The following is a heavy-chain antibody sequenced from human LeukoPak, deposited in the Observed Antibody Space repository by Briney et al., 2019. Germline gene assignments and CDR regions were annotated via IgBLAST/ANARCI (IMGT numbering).Heavy chain of an antibody. CDR3: ARVGWYYDILTGYSVDWFDP. CDR2: ISSSSSYI. CDR1: GFTFSSYS. V-gene: IGHV3-21*01. D-gene: IGHD3-9*01. Sequence: GGSLRLSCAASGFTFSSYSMNWVRQAPGKGLEWVSSISSSSSYIYYADSVKGRFTISRDNAKNPLYLQMNSLRAEDTAVYYCARVGWYYDILTGYSVDWFDPWGQGTLVTVSS. J-gene: IGHJ5*02.